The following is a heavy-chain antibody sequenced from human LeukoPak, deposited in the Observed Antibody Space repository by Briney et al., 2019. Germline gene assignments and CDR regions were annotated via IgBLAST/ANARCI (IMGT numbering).Heavy chain of an antibody. CDR3: ARQGQLRFLEWSVDY. V-gene: IGHV4-39*01. Sequence: SETLSLTCTVSGGSISNSSHYWGWIRQPPGKGLEWIGSIYYSGSTYYNPSLKSRVTISVDTSKNQFSLKLSSVTAADTAVYYCARQGQLRFLEWSVDYWGQGTLVTVSS. D-gene: IGHD3-3*01. CDR1: GGSISNSSHY. CDR2: IYYSGST. J-gene: IGHJ4*02.